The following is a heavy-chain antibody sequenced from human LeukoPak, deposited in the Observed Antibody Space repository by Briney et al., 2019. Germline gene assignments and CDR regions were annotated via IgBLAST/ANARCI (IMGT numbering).Heavy chain of an antibody. CDR3: ASPDYYDSSGYSPGVGY. CDR2: IYPGVSDT. D-gene: IGHD3-22*01. V-gene: IGHV5-51*01. Sequence: LGESLKISCKGSGYSFTSYWIGWVRQMPGKGLEWMGIIYPGVSDTRYSPSFQGQVTISADKSISTAYLQWSSLKASDTAMYYCASPDYYDSSGYSPGVGYWGQGTLVTVSS. CDR1: GYSFTSYW. J-gene: IGHJ4*02.